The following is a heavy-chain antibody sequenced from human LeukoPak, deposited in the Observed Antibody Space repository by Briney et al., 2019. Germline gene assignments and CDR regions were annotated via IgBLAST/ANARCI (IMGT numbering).Heavy chain of an antibody. CDR3: ARKYYYDSSPLAD. CDR2: IYYSGST. D-gene: IGHD3-22*01. J-gene: IGHJ4*02. V-gene: IGHV4-59*08. Sequence: SETLSLTCTVSGGSISSYYCSWIRQPPGKGLEWIGYIYYSGSTNYNPSLKSRVTISVDTSKNQFSLKLSSVTAADTAVYYCARKYYYDSSPLADWGQGTLVTVSS. CDR1: GGSISSYY.